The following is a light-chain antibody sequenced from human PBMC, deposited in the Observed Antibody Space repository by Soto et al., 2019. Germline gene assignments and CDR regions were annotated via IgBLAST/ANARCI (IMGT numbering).Light chain of an antibody. CDR3: QQYGRSPWT. Sequence: EIVMTQSPATLSVSPGGRATLSCRASQSISDTLAWHQQKPGQAPRLLIPGASSRATGIPDRFSGSGSGTDFSLTISRLEPEDFAVYYCQQYGRSPWTFGQGTKVDIK. J-gene: IGKJ1*01. CDR2: GAS. CDR1: QSISDT. V-gene: IGKV3-20*01.